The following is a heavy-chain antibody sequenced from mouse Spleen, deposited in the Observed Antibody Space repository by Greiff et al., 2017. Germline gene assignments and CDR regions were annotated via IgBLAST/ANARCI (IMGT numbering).Heavy chain of an antibody. J-gene: IGHJ2*01. V-gene: IGHV1-50*01. D-gene: IGHD5-1-1*01. Sequence: QVQLQQPGAELVKPGASVKLSCKASGYTFTSYWMQWVKQRPGQGLEWIGEIDPSDSYTNYNQKFKGKATLTVDTSSSTAYMQLSSLTSEDSAVYYCARWRLYRFDYWGQGTTLTVSS. CDR3: ARWRLYRFDY. CDR2: IDPSDSYT. CDR1: GYTFTSYW.